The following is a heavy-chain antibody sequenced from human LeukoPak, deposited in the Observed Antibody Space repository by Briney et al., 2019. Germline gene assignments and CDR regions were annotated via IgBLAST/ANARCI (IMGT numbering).Heavy chain of an antibody. D-gene: IGHD3-3*01. CDR3: ASVTIFGVVGAFDI. CDR2: IYYSGST. V-gene: IGHV4-59*07. J-gene: IGHJ3*02. CDR1: GGSISSYY. Sequence: SHSLSPTCTVSGGSISSYYWSWIRQPPGKGMGWFGYIYYSGSTNYNPSLKSRVTISVDTSKNQFSLKLSSVTAADTAVYYCASVTIFGVVGAFDIWGQGTMVTVSS.